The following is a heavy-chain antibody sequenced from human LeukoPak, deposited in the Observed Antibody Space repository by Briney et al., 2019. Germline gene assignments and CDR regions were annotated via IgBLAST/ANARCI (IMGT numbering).Heavy chain of an antibody. V-gene: IGHV3-33*01. D-gene: IGHD3-22*01. J-gene: IGHJ5*02. CDR1: GFTFSSYG. CDR2: IWYDGSNK. Sequence: PGGSLRLSCAASGFTFSSYGMHWVRQAPGKGLEWVAVIWYDGSNKYYADSVKGRFTISRDNSKNTLYLQMNSLRAEDTAVYYCARDLQGDYYDSSGYRESNWFDPWGQGTLVTVSS. CDR3: ARDLQGDYYDSSGYRESNWFDP.